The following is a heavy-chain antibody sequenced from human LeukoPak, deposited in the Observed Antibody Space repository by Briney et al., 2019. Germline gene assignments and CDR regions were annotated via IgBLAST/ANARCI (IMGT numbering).Heavy chain of an antibody. Sequence: GGSLRLSCAASGSTFSTYSMNWLRLAPGKGLEWVSSISPDSNYKYYVDSVKGRFTISRDNAKSSLYLQMNSLRAEDTAVYYCVRGGYRGFDYEYWGQGTLVTVSS. J-gene: IGHJ4*02. CDR3: VRGGYRGFDYEY. V-gene: IGHV3-21*01. CDR2: ISPDSNYK. D-gene: IGHD5-12*01. CDR1: GSTFSTYS.